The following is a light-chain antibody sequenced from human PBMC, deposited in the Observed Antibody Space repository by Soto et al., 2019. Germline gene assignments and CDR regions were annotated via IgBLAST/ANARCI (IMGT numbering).Light chain of an antibody. CDR1: SSDVGIYNY. CDR2: EVS. Sequence: QSALTQPASVSGSPGQSIAISCTGSSSDVGIYNYVSWYQQHPGKVPKLIIYEVSNRPSGVSNRFSGSKSGNTASLTISGLQAEDETDYYCFSYKSSGTYVFGTGTKVTLL. J-gene: IGLJ1*01. V-gene: IGLV2-14*01. CDR3: FSYKSSGTYV.